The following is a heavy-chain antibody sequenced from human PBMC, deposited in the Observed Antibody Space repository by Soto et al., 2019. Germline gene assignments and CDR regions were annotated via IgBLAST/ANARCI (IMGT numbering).Heavy chain of an antibody. CDR3: ARDGATTGQWDY. CDR2: ISISSSTI. D-gene: IGHD1-26*01. J-gene: IGHJ4*02. Sequence: VQLVESGGDLVQPGGSLRLSCAASGFTFSTFSMNWVRQAPGKGLEWISYISISSSTIHYADSVKGRFTISRDNAKSSLYLQMDSLRDEDTAGYYCARDGATTGQWDYWGQGTLVPVSS. V-gene: IGHV3-48*02. CDR1: GFTFSTFS.